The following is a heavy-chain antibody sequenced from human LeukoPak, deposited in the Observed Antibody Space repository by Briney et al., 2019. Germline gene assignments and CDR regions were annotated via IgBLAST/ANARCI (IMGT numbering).Heavy chain of an antibody. D-gene: IGHD3-22*01. Sequence: GGSLRLSCAASGFTFSSYEMKWVRQAPGKGLEWVSYISSSGSTIYYADSVKGRFTISRDNAKNSLYLQMNSLRDEDTAVYYWARDNCDSSCYYFDWGQGTLVSVSS. J-gene: IGHJ4*02. V-gene: IGHV3-48*03. CDR3: ARDNCDSSCYYFD. CDR2: ISSSGSTI. CDR1: GFTFSSYE.